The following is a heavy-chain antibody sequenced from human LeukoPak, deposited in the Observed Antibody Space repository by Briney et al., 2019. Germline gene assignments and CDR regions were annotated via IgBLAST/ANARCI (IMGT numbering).Heavy chain of an antibody. CDR3: ARGYSYAYYSDY. CDR2: IYYSGST. V-gene: IGHV4-30-4*08. CDR1: GGSLSSGVYY. J-gene: IGHJ4*02. D-gene: IGHD5-18*01. Sequence: PSETLSLTCTVSGGSLSSGVYYWSWIRQHPGKGLEWIVYIYYSGSTYYNPSLKSRVTISVDTSKNQFSLTLSSVTAAATASYYCARGYSYAYYSDYWGQGTLVTVSS.